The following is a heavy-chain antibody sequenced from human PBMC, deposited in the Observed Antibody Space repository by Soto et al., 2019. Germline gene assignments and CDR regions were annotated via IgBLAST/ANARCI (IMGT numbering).Heavy chain of an antibody. J-gene: IGHJ2*01. CDR3: AKLIGAMACIAISYWYVDL. CDR1: GFTFSSYA. Sequence: EVQLLESGGGLVQPGGSLRLSCAASGFTFSSYAMSWVRQAPGKGLEWVSAISGSGGSTYYADSVKGRFTISRDNSKNTLYLQMNSVRAEDTAVYYCAKLIGAMACIAISYWYVDLWGRGTLVTVSS. V-gene: IGHV3-23*01. D-gene: IGHD2-8*01. CDR2: ISGSGGST.